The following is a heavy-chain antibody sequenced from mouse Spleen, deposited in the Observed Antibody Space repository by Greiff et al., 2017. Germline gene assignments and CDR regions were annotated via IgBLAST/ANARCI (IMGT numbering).Heavy chain of an antibody. CDR1: GLNIKDDY. Sequence: VQLQQSGAELVRPGASVKLSCTASGLNIKDDYMHWVKQRPEQGLEWIGWIDPENGDTEYASKFQGKATITADTSSNTAYLQLSSLTSEDTAVYYCTTAFANFDAYWGQGTLVTVSA. CDR2: IDPENGDT. V-gene: IGHV14-4*01. CDR3: TTAFANFDAY. J-gene: IGHJ3*01. D-gene: IGHD4-1*01.